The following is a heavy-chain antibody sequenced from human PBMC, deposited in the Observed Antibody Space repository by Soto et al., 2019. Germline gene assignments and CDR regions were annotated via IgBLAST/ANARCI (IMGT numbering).Heavy chain of an antibody. V-gene: IGHV4-59*01. Sequence: QVQLQESGPGLVKPSETLSLTCTVSGGSISSYYWSWIRQPPGKGLEWIGYIYYSGSTNYNPSLRSRVTISVDPSKNPFSLKLCSVTAADTAVYYCARRYGASFDYWGQGTLVTVSS. CDR2: IYYSGST. J-gene: IGHJ4*02. D-gene: IGHD4-17*01. CDR3: ARRYGASFDY. CDR1: GGSISSYY.